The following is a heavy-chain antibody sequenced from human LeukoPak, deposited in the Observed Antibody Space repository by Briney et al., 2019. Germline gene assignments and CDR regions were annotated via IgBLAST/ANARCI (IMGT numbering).Heavy chain of an antibody. CDR1: GFTFDDYA. V-gene: IGHV3-9*01. CDR2: ISWNSGSI. Sequence: GGCLRLSCAASGFTFDDYAMHWVRQAPGKGLEWVSGISWNSGSIGYADSVKGRFTISRDNSKNTLYLQMNSLRAEDTAVYYCARSPRPTYYYDSSGYYYFDYWGQGTLVTVSS. J-gene: IGHJ4*02. D-gene: IGHD3-22*01. CDR3: ARSPRPTYYYDSSGYYYFDY.